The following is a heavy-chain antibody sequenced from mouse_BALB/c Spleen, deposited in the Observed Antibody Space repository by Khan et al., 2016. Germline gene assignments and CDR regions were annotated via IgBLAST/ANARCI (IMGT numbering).Heavy chain of an antibody. CDR1: GDSITSGY. J-gene: IGHJ3*01. CDR2: ISYRGTT. V-gene: IGHV3-8*02. D-gene: IGHD1-1*01. Sequence: EVQLQESGPSLVKPSQTLSLTCSVTGDSITSGYWNWIRKFPGNKLEYMGYISYRGTTYYNPSLNSRISITRDTSKNQYYLQLNSVTTEDTATYYGARFYGSRGLGWFAYWGQGTLVTVSA. CDR3: ARFYGSRGLGWFAY.